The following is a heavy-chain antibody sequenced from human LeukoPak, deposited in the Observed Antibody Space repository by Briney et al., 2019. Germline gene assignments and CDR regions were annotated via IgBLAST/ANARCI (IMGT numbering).Heavy chain of an antibody. D-gene: IGHD6-19*01. CDR3: ARHMPGGWCYFDY. V-gene: IGHV4-39*01. CDR1: GDSITSPYY. J-gene: IGHJ4*02. Sequence: SETLSLTCTVSGDSITSPYYWGWIRQPPGKGLEWIGNIYYGGSTYYSPSLKNRVTISVDTSKNQFSLKLSSVTAADTAVYYCARHMPGGWCYFDYWGQGTLVTVSS. CDR2: IYYGGST.